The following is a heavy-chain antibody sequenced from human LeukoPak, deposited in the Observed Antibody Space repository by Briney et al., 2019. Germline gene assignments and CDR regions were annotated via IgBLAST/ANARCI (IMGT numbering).Heavy chain of an antibody. CDR1: GFTFSSYA. CDR2: ISGSGGST. J-gene: IGHJ4*02. V-gene: IGHV3-23*01. D-gene: IGHD6-19*01. Sequence: PGGSLRLSCAASGFTFSSYAMSWVRQAPGQGLEWVSAISGSGGSTYYADSVKGRLTISRDNSKNTLYLQMNSLRAEDTAVYYCAKAGALAVAGNFDYWGQGTLVTVSS. CDR3: AKAGALAVAGNFDY.